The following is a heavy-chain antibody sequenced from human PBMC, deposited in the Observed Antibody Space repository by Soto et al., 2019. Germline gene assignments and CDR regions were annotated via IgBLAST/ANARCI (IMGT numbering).Heavy chain of an antibody. CDR2: ISSSSSYT. CDR3: EKDRGRVIPVIGGLDV. D-gene: IGHD2-21*01. J-gene: IGHJ6*02. CDR1: GFNFSSYA. Sequence: EVQLVESGGGLVKPGGSLRLSCAASGFNFSSYALNWVRQAPGKGLEWVSFISSSSSYTYYSDSVKGRFTISRDNAKNSLYLQMNSLRAEDTAVYYCEKDRGRVIPVIGGLDVWGQGTTVTVS. V-gene: IGHV3-21*02.